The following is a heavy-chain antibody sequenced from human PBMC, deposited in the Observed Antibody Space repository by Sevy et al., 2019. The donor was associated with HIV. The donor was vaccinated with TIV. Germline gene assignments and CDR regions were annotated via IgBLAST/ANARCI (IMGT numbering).Heavy chain of an antibody. CDR1: GYTFTGYY. Sequence: ASVKVSCKASGYTFTGYYMHWVRQAPGQGLEWMGWINPNSGGTNYAQKFQGRVTMTRDTSISTAYMELSRLGSDDTAVYYCARTFPRELSIGIDYWGQGTLVTVSS. J-gene: IGHJ4*02. D-gene: IGHD3-16*02. V-gene: IGHV1-2*02. CDR3: ARTFPRELSIGIDY. CDR2: INPNSGGT.